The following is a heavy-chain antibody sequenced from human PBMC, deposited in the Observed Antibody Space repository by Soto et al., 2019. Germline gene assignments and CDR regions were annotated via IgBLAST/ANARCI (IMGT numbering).Heavy chain of an antibody. D-gene: IGHD3-9*01. CDR2: IYYSGST. Sequence: QVQLQESGPGLVKPSQTLSLTCTVSGGSISSGGYYWSWIRQHPGKGLEWIGYIYYSGSTYYNPSLQSRVTISVDTSKNQFSLKLSSVTAADTAVYYCAREIYDILTGYYWLDYWGQGTLVTVSS. J-gene: IGHJ4*02. V-gene: IGHV4-31*03. CDR1: GGSISSGGYY. CDR3: AREIYDILTGYYWLDY.